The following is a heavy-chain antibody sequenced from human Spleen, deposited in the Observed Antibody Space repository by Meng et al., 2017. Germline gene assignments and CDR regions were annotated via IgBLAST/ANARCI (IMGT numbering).Heavy chain of an antibody. V-gene: IGHV3-21*01. D-gene: IGHD5-24*01. CDR3: ARDRGDGYNYYYYYYYGMDV. Sequence: GESLKISCAASGFTFSSYSMNWVRQAPGKGLEWVSSISSSSSYIYYADSVKGRFTISRDNAKNTLYLQMNSLRAEDTAVYYCARDRGDGYNYYYYYYYGMDVWGQGTTVTVSS. CDR1: GFTFSSYS. J-gene: IGHJ6*02. CDR2: ISSSSSYI.